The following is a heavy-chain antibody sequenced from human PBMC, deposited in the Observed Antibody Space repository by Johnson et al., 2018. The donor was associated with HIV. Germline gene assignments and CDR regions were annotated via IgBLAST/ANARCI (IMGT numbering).Heavy chain of an antibody. V-gene: IGHV3-30*03. CDR1: GFTFSSYG. J-gene: IGHJ3*02. Sequence: QVQLVESGGGVVQPGRSLRLSCAASGFTFSSYGMHWVRQAPGKGLEWVAVISYDGSNKYHVDYVKGRFTIARDNGKSSLYLQMNSLRAEDTAVYYCASGDAFDIWGRGTKVTVSS. CDR3: ASGDAFDI. CDR2: ISYDGSNK.